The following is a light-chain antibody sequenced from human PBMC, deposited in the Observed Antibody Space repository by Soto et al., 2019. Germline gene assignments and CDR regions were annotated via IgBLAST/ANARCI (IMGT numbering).Light chain of an antibody. V-gene: IGKV1-5*01. CDR2: GAS. Sequence: LQLTQSPPTLSASVGDRVTITCRASQSIRYYLAWYQQMPGKAPKLLIYGASSLQSGVPSRFSGSGSGTEFTLTISSLQPDDFATYFCQHHNSYSQTFGQGTKV. J-gene: IGKJ1*01. CDR3: QHHNSYSQT. CDR1: QSIRYY.